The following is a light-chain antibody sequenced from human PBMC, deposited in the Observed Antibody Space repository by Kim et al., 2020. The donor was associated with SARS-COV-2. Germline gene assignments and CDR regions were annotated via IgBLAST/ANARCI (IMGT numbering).Light chain of an antibody. CDR3: AAWDDSLNGWV. CDR1: NSDIGSNT. J-gene: IGLJ3*02. Sequence: GQRVTISCSGSNSDIGSNTVNWYQQLPGTAPNLLVYTNNQRPSGVPDRFSGSKSGTSASLAISGLQSEDEADYYCAAWDDSLNGWVFGGGTQLTVL. CDR2: TNN. V-gene: IGLV1-44*01.